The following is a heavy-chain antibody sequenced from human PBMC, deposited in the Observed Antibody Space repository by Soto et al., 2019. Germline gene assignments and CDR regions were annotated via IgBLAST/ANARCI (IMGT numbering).Heavy chain of an antibody. Sequence: ASVKVSCKASGYTFTSYDINWVRQATGQGLEWMGWMIPNSSNTGYAQKFQDRVTITRNTSISTAYMELSSLTSEDTAVYYCARGRTIFGVVNFDYWGQGTLVTVSS. CDR1: GYTFTSYD. V-gene: IGHV1-8*01. D-gene: IGHD3-3*01. CDR3: ARGRTIFGVVNFDY. CDR2: MIPNSSNT. J-gene: IGHJ4*02.